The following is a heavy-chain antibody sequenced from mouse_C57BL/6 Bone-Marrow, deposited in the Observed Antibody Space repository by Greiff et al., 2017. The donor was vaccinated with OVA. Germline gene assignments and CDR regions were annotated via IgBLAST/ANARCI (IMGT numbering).Heavy chain of an antibody. J-gene: IGHJ2*01. CDR3: TTTTVGPYFDY. V-gene: IGHV14-4*01. CDR1: GFNIKDDY. D-gene: IGHD1-1*01. Sequence: VQLQQSGAELVRPGASVKLSCTASGFNIKDDYMHWVKQRPEQGLAWIGWIDPENGDTEYASKFQGTATITADTSSNTAYLQLSSLTSEDTAVYYCTTTTVGPYFDYWGQGTTLTVSS. CDR2: IDPENGDT.